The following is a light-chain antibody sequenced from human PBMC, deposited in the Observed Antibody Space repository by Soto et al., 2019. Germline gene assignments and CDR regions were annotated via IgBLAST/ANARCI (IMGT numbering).Light chain of an antibody. CDR2: LGS. CDR1: QSLLHSNGYNY. V-gene: IGKV2-28*01. CDR3: MQAVQTPRT. Sequence: DIVMTQSPLSLPVTPGEPASISCRSSQSLLHSNGYNYLDWYLQKPGQSPQLLIYLGSNRASGVSDRFSGSGSGTDFTLKISRVEAEDVGVYYCMQAVQTPRTFGPGTKVDIK. J-gene: IGKJ3*01.